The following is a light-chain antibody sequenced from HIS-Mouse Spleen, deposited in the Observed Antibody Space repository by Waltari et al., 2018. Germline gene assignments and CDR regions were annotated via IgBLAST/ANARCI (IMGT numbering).Light chain of an antibody. Sequence: QSVLTQPPSASGTPGQRVTISCSGSSSNIGSNYVYWYQQLPGTAPKLLIYRNNQRPSGLPDRFSGSKSGTSASLAISGLRSEDEADYYCSSYAGSNNFEMVFGGGTKLTVL. V-gene: IGLV1-47*01. CDR2: RNN. J-gene: IGLJ3*02. CDR3: SSYAGSNNFEMV. CDR1: SSNIGSNY.